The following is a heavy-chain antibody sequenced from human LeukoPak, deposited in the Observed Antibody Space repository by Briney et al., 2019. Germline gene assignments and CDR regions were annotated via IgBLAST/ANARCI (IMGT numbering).Heavy chain of an antibody. CDR1: GFTFSSYA. CDR2: ISYDGSNK. D-gene: IGHD3-3*01. Sequence: GGSLRLSCAASGFTFSSYAMHWVRQAPGKGLEWVAVISYDGSNKYYADSVKGRFTISRDNSKNTLYLQMNSLRAEDTAVYYCARVAILRFLENGWFDPWGQGTLVTVSS. CDR3: ARVAILRFLENGWFDP. V-gene: IGHV3-30*04. J-gene: IGHJ5*02.